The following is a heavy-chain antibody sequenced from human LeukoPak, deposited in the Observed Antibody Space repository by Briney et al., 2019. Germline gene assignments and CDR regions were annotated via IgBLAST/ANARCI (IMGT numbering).Heavy chain of an antibody. CDR1: GGSFSGYY. J-gene: IGHJ6*03. Sequence: SETLSLTCAVYGGSFSGYYWSWIRQPPGKGLEWIGEINHSGSTYYNPSLKSRVTISVDTSKNQFSLKLSSVTAADTAVYYCARVQAYYYYMDVWGKGTTVTVSS. CDR2: INHSGST. V-gene: IGHV4-34*01. D-gene: IGHD4-11*01. CDR3: ARVQAYYYYMDV.